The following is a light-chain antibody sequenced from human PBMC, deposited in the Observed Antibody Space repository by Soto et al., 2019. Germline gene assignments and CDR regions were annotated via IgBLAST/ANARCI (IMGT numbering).Light chain of an antibody. CDR3: QQGSTVTPLT. J-gene: IGKJ4*01. CDR2: GAS. V-gene: IGKV1-12*01. Sequence: DIQMTQSPSSVSASVGDRVTISCRASHPSSNWLAWYQAKPGKAPKLLIYGASSLQSGVPSRFSDSGSGTDFTLTISSLQPDDFATYYCQQGSTVTPLTFGGGTKVEIK. CDR1: HPSSNW.